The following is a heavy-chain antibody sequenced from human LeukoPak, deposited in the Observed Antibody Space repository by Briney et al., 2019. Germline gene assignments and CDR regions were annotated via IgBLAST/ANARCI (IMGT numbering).Heavy chain of an antibody. Sequence: GGSLRLSCVASGITFSSYSMNWVRQAPGKGLEWVSYISSRSSTIYYADSVKGRFTISRDNAKNSLYLQMNSLRDEDTAVYYCAIRDYGGDPVFDYWGQGTLVTVS. V-gene: IGHV3-48*02. CDR2: ISSRSSTI. CDR1: GITFSSYS. CDR3: AIRDYGGDPVFDY. J-gene: IGHJ4*02. D-gene: IGHD4-23*01.